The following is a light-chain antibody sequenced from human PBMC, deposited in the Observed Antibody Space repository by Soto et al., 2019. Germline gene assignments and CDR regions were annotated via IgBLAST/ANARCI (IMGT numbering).Light chain of an antibody. Sequence: QCVLSQPPSVSAAPGQRVPISCSGSSSNIGNSYVSWYQQLPGTAPKLLIYDNNKRPSGIPDRFSGSKSGTSATLDITGLQTGDEADYYCGTWDSSLSAGVFGGGTKLTVL. CDR3: GTWDSSLSAGV. J-gene: IGLJ2*01. V-gene: IGLV1-51*01. CDR1: SSNIGNSY. CDR2: DNN.